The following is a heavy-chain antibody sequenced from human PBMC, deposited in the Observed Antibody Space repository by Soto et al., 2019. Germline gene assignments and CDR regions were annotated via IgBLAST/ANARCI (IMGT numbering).Heavy chain of an antibody. CDR2: ITNRATGDTT. CDR3: ASSITQMLTD. J-gene: IGHJ4*02. Sequence: EVQLVESGGGLVQSGGSLRLSCTAPGFSVSDHFMDWVRQTPGKGLEWLGQITNRATGDTTFYAASVKGRFTVSKDESRNSLYLQMNSLKTEDTAVYYCASSITQMLTDWGQGTLVAVAS. V-gene: IGHV3-72*01. CDR1: GFSVSDHF. D-gene: IGHD1-20*01.